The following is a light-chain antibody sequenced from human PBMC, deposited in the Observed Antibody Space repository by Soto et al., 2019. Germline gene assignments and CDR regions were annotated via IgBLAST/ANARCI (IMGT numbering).Light chain of an antibody. Sequence: EIVLTQSPGTLSLSPGERVTLSCRASQSVGSRYLAWHQQKPGQAPRLLIYAASIRPADIPDRFSGSGSGTDFTLSISSLEPEDVAVNFCQQYGSSPATFGQGTKVEL. CDR2: AAS. CDR1: QSVGSRY. CDR3: QQYGSSPAT. J-gene: IGKJ1*01. V-gene: IGKV3-20*01.